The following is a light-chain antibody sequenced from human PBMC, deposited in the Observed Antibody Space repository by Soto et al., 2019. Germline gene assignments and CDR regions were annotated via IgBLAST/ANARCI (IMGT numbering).Light chain of an antibody. CDR2: EVS. CDR3: SSYTSSSTLYV. V-gene: IGLV2-14*01. CDR1: SSDVGGYIY. J-gene: IGLJ1*01. Sequence: QSALTQPASVSGSPGQSITISCTGTSSDVGGYIYVSWYQQHPGKAPKLMIYEVSNRPSGVSNRFSGSKSGNTASLTISGLQAEDEADYYCSSYTSSSTLYVFGTGTNVTVL.